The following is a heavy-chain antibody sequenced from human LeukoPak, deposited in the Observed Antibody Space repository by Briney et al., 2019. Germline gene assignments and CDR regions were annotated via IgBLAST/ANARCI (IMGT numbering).Heavy chain of an antibody. CDR1: GFTFSNYA. V-gene: IGHV3-23*01. Sequence: GGSLRLSCTASGFTFSNYAMSWVRQAPGKGLEWFSAITGGGDDTYHADSVKGRLTISRDNSKNTLYLQMNSLRVEDTAVFYCAKGSDSSRPYYFDSWGQGALVTVSS. CDR2: ITGGGDDT. D-gene: IGHD1-26*01. J-gene: IGHJ4*02. CDR3: AKGSDSSRPYYFDS.